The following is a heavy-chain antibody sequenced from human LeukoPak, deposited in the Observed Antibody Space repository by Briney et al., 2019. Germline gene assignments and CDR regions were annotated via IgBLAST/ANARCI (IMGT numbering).Heavy chain of an antibody. D-gene: IGHD5-12*01. CDR1: GGSFSGYY. V-gene: IGHV4-34*01. Sequence: SETLSLTCAVYGGSFSGYYWSWIRQPPGKELEWIGEINHSGSTNYNPSLKSRVTISVDTSKNQFSLKLSSVTAADTAVYYCARHTGYSFVTGFDYWGQGTLVTVSS. CDR2: INHSGST. CDR3: ARHTGYSFVTGFDY. J-gene: IGHJ4*02.